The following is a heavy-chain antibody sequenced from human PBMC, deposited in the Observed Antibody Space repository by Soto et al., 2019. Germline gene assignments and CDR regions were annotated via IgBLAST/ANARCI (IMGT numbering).Heavy chain of an antibody. Sequence: VQLVQSPAEVKKSGASVKVSCQTSGYSFTTYGTSWVRQAPGQGPEWIGWISAYNGHTIYAHDFQDRVTLTTDTSTSTAYMELRSLRYDDTAIYYCARGRGSSSWYEISHYFDTWGQGTLVTVSS. CDR2: ISAYNGHT. CDR3: ARGRGSSSWYEISHYFDT. V-gene: IGHV1-18*01. J-gene: IGHJ4*02. CDR1: GYSFTTYG. D-gene: IGHD6-13*01.